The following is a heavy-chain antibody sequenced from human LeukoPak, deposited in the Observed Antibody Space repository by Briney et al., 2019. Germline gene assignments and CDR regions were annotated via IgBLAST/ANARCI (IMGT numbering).Heavy chain of an antibody. V-gene: IGHV3-23*01. CDR1: GFTFSSYA. Sequence: GGSLRLSCAASGFTFSSYAMSRVRHSPGRGREWVSAISGSDGSTYYADSGKGRVTISRDNSKNTLYLQMNSLRAEDTAVYYCAKDLVKYSSGWRLAYWGQGTLVTVSS. D-gene: IGHD6-19*01. CDR3: AKDLVKYSSGWRLAY. J-gene: IGHJ4*02. CDR2: ISGSDGST.